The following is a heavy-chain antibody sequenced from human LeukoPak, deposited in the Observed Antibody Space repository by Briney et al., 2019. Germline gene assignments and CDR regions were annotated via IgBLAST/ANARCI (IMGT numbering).Heavy chain of an antibody. CDR2: IYYSGST. V-gene: IGHV4-30-4*01. J-gene: IGHJ6*02. CDR3: AREYSYGFPYYYYGMDV. Sequence: PSQTLSLTCTVSGGSISSGDYYWSWIRQPPGKGLEWIGYIYYSGSTYYDPSLKSRVTISVDTSKNQFSLKLSSVTAADTAVYYCAREYSYGFPYYYYGMDVWGQGTTVTVSS. D-gene: IGHD5-18*01. CDR1: GGSISSGDYY.